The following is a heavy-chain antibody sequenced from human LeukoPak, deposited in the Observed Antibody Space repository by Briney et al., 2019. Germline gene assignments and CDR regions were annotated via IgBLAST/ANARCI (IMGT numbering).Heavy chain of an antibody. CDR2: INPNSSGK. CDR3: ARDPGLKFDY. D-gene: IGHD3-10*01. J-gene: IGHJ4*02. Sequence: ASLNVSSKDSGYTFTVPYTRWARHAPGQGPVWMGWINPNSSGKKYAQKFQGRVTMTRDTSISTAYMELSRLRSDDTAVYYCARDPGLKFDYWGQGTLVTVSS. V-gene: IGHV1-2*02. CDR1: GYTFTVPY.